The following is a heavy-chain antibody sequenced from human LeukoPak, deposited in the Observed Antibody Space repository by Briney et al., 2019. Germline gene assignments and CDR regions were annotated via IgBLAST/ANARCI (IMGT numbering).Heavy chain of an antibody. V-gene: IGHV4-39*07. CDR1: GGAISSGSHY. CDR2: INHSGST. Sequence: SETLSLTCTVSGGAISSGSHYWSWIRQPPGKGLEWIGEINHSGSTNYNPSLKSRVTISVDTSKNQFSLKLSSVTAADTAVYYCARGFGSYGYITGWFDPWGQGTLVTVSS. CDR3: ARGFGSYGYITGWFDP. J-gene: IGHJ5*02. D-gene: IGHD5-18*01.